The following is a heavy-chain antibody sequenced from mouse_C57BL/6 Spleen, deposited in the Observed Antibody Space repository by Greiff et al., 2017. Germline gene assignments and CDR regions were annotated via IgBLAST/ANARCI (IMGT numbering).Heavy chain of an antibody. CDR3: ARHEESYGNYPLFDY. CDR1: GYTFTEYT. J-gene: IGHJ2*01. D-gene: IGHD2-1*01. Sequence: VKLQQSGAELVKPGASVKLSCKASGYTFTEYTIHWVTPRSGQGLEWIGWFYPGSGSLKYTEKFKDKATLTPVKSSSTVYMELSRLTAEDSAVYFCARHEESYGNYPLFDYGGQGTTLTVSS. V-gene: IGHV1-62-2*01. CDR2: FYPGSGSL.